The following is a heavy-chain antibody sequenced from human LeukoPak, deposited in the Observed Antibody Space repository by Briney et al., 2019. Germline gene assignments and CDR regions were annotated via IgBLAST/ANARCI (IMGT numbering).Heavy chain of an antibody. V-gene: IGHV3-30*02. D-gene: IGHD3-22*01. CDR1: GFSFSSYG. J-gene: IGHJ4*02. CDR2: IRYDGTNK. Sequence: GGSLRLSCAASGFSFSSYGMHWVRQAPGKGLEWVAFIRYDGTNKYYADSVKGRFTISRDNSKNTLYLQMNSLRAEDTAMYYCAKDSAYYYDSSGYYYDWGQGTLATVSS. CDR3: AKDSAYYYDSSGYYYD.